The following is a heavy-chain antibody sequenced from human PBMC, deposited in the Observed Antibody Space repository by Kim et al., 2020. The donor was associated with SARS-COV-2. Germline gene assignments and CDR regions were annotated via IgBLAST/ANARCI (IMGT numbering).Heavy chain of an antibody. V-gene: IGHV4-39*01. D-gene: IGHD2-2*02. J-gene: IGHJ5*02. CDR2: IYYSGST. CDR1: GGSISSSSYY. CDR3: ARQQYCSSTRCDKQNWFDP. Sequence: SETLSLTCTVSGGSISSSSYYWGWIRQPPGKGLEWIGSIYYSGSTYYNPSLKSRVTISVDTSKNQFSLKLSSVTAADTAVYYCARQQYCSSTRCDKQNWFDPWGQGTLVTVSS.